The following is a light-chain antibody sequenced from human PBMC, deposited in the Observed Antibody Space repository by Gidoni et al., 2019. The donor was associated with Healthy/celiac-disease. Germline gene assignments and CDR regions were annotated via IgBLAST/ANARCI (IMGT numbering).Light chain of an antibody. V-gene: IGLV2-23*02. J-gene: IGLJ3*02. Sequence: QSALTQPASVSGSPGQSITISCTGTSSDVGSYNLVSWYQQHPGEAPKLIIYEDSKRPSGVSNRFSGSKSGNTASLTISGLQAEDEADYYCCSYAGSSTFGVFGGGTKLTVL. CDR3: CSYAGSSTFGV. CDR1: SSDVGSYNL. CDR2: EDS.